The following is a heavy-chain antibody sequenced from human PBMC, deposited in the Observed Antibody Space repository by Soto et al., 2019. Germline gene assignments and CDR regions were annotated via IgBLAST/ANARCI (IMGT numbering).Heavy chain of an antibody. J-gene: IGHJ4*02. CDR1: GGSISSGGYY. CDR2: IYYSGST. Sequence: QVQLQESGPGLVKPSQTLSLTCTVSGGSISSGGYYWSWIRQHPGKGLEWIGYIYYSGSTYYNPSLKRRVTIAVDTSKNQSSLKLSSVTAADTAVYYWARAFGGAAAGPFDYWGQGTLVTVSS. CDR3: ARAFGGAAAGPFDY. V-gene: IGHV4-31*03. D-gene: IGHD6-13*01.